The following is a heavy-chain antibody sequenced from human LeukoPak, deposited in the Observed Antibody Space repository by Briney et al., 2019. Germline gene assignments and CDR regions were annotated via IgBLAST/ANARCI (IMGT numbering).Heavy chain of an antibody. J-gene: IGHJ4*02. Sequence: PGRSLRLSCAASGFTLSSYAVHWVRQAPGKGLEWVAVISYDGSNKYYADSVKGRFTISRDNSKNTLYLQMNSLRAEDTAVYYCARGSDFDWLLSSFDYWGQGTLVTVSS. CDR2: ISYDGSNK. D-gene: IGHD3-9*01. CDR1: GFTLSSYA. CDR3: ARGSDFDWLLSSFDY. V-gene: IGHV3-30-3*01.